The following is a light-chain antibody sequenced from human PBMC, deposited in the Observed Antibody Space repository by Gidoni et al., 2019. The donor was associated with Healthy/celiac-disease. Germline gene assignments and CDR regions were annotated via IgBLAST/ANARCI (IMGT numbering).Light chain of an antibody. J-gene: IGLJ3*02. V-gene: IGLV1-40*01. CDR1: SSNIGAGYG. CDR3: QSYYSSLRGSV. Sequence: QSVLTHPPYGYGAPEQRVTLACTRSSSNIGAGYGVHWYQQLPGTSPKVLICGNSNRPSLVPDRFSSSKPGTSASLAISGLQAEDEADYSCQSYYSSLRGSVFGGGTKLSVL. CDR2: GNS.